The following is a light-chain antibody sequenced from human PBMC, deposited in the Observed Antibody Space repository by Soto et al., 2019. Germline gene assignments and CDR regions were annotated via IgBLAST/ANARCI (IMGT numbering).Light chain of an antibody. V-gene: IGKV3-11*01. CDR2: DAS. CDR3: QQRSNWIT. CDR1: QSVSGS. J-gene: IGKJ5*01. Sequence: EIVLTQSPATRSLSPGERATLSCRTSQSVSGSLAWYQQKLGQAPRLLIFDASNRATGIPARFSGSGSGTDFTLTIISLEPEDFAVYYCQQRSNWITFGQGTRLEIK.